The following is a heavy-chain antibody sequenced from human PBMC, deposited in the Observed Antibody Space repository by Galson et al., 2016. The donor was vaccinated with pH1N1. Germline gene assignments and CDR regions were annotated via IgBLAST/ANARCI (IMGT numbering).Heavy chain of an antibody. Sequence: SLRLSCAASGFTFNSYKMHWVRQAPGKGLEWVSSISSKSSYTHYVDSLKGRVTISRDNADNSLYLQINSLRAEDTAIYYCARDGARVGAHDALDIWGQGTMVTVSS. CDR1: GFTFNSYK. D-gene: IGHD3-16*01. CDR2: ISSKSSYT. CDR3: ARDGARVGAHDALDI. V-gene: IGHV3-21*06. J-gene: IGHJ3*02.